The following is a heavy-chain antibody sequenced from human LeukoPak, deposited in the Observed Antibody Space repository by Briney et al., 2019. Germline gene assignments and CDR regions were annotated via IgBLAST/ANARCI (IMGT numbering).Heavy chain of an antibody. CDR2: YASGTT. V-gene: IGHV4-4*07. CDR3: ATGDHSLDN. CDR1: GASLTIYY. J-gene: IGHJ4*02. Sequence: PSETLSLTCSVSGASLTIYYWNWIRQPAGKGLEWIGRYASGTTTHNPSLKSQFSMSIDTSKNQISLKLTSVTAADTAVYYCATGDHSLDNWGQGTLVTVTP. D-gene: IGHD7-27*01.